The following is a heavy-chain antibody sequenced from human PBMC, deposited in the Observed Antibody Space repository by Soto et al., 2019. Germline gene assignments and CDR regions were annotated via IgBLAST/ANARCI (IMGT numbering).Heavy chain of an antibody. V-gene: IGHV1-69*01. Sequence: QVQLVQSGAEVKKPGSSVKVSCKASGGTFSSYAISWVRQAPGQGLEWMGGIIPIFGTSNYAQQFQGRVTITADEYTSTAYMELSSLRSEDTAVYYCAREDRWLYYFDYWGQGTLVTVSS. J-gene: IGHJ4*02. D-gene: IGHD6-19*01. CDR3: AREDRWLYYFDY. CDR1: GGTFSSYA. CDR2: IIPIFGTS.